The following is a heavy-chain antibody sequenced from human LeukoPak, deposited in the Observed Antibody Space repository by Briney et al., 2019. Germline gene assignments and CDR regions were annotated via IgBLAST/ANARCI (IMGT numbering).Heavy chain of an antibody. CDR1: GFTFDDYA. Sequence: AGGSLRLSCAASGFTFDDYAMHWVRQAPGKGLEWVSGISWNSGSIGYADSVKGRFTISRDNAKNTLYLQMNSLRAEDTAIYYCAREGSYLNTGASYYLHWFDPWGQGTLVTVSS. CDR2: ISWNSGSI. D-gene: IGHD2-8*02. CDR3: AREGSYLNTGASYYLHWFDP. V-gene: IGHV3-9*01. J-gene: IGHJ5*02.